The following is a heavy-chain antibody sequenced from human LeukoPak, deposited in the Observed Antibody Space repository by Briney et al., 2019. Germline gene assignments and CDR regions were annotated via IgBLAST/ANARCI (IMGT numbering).Heavy chain of an antibody. CDR2: ISGDGGST. D-gene: IGHD6-19*01. CDR3: ARESESSGWYDY. CDR1: GFMFLDYA. Sequence: GGSLRLSCAAPGFMFLDYAIHWVRQAPGKGLEWVSLISGDGGSTFYADSVKGRFTISRDNGKNSLYLQMNSLRSDDTALYYCARESESSGWYDYWGQGTLVTVSS. V-gene: IGHV3-43*02. J-gene: IGHJ4*02.